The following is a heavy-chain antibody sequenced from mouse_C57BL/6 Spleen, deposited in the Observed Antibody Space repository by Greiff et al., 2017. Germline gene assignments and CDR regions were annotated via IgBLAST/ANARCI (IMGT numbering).Heavy chain of an antibody. CDR3: ARKEFGAMDY. Sequence: VQRVESGPGLVQPSQSLSITCAVHFSLTSYGVHWVRQSPGKGLEWLGVIWSGGSTDYNAAFISRLSISKDNSKSQVFFKMNSLQADDTAIYYCARKEFGAMDYWGQGTSVTVSS. J-gene: IGHJ4*01. CDR1: FSLTSYG. CDR2: IWSGGST. V-gene: IGHV2-2*01.